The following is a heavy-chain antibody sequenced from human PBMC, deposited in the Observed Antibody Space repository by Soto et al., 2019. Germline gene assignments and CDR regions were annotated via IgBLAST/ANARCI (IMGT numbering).Heavy chain of an antibody. D-gene: IGHD3-22*01. J-gene: IGHJ4*02. V-gene: IGHV2-5*02. CDR3: AHTYETSWRNFGY. Sequence: SGPTLVNPTQTLTLTCTVSGFSLRTSGVGVGWIRQPPGKALEWLALIYWDNDKRYSPSLRCRLTITKDTSKNQVVLTVANVDPVDTATYYCAHTYETSWRNFGYWAQGILVTVSS. CDR1: GFSLRTSGVG. CDR2: IYWDNDK.